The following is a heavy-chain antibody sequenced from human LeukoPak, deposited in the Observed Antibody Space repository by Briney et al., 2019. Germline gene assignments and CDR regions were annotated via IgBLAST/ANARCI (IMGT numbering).Heavy chain of an antibody. CDR1: GYTFTSYY. D-gene: IGHD1-26*01. V-gene: IGHV1-46*01. CDR2: INPSGGST. CDR3: ARGPGAPRPHLGMDV. J-gene: IGHJ6*02. Sequence: ASVKVSCKASGYTFTSYYMHWVRQAPGQGLEWMGIINPSGGSTSYAQKFQGRVTMTRDTSTSTVYTELSSLRSEDTAVYYCARGPGAPRPHLGMDVWGQGTTVTVSS.